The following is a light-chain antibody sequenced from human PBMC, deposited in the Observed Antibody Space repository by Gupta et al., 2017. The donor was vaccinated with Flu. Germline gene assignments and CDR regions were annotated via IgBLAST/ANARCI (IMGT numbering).Light chain of an antibody. CDR3: CSYVDHNTPV. J-gene: IGLJ2*01. CDR1: NSDVGSYNL. Sequence: QSALTQPASVSGSPGQSITIPCTGTNSDVGSYNLVSWYQQHPDKVPKLIIYEGSKRPSGVSIRFSGSKSGNTASLTISGLQAEDEADDYCCSYVDHNTPVFGGGTKLTV. CDR2: EGS. V-gene: IGLV2-23*01.